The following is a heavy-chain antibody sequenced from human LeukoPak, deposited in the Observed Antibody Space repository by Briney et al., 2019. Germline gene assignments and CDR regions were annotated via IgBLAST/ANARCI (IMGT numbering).Heavy chain of an antibody. D-gene: IGHD2-2*02. CDR3: AKDIYGTDAFDI. Sequence: GGSLRLSCAASGFTFSSYWMHWVRQAPGRGLVWVSRINTDGSSTSYADSVKGRFTISRDNAKNTLYLQMNSLRAEDTALYYCAKDIYGTDAFDIWGQGTMVTVSS. CDR2: INTDGSST. CDR1: GFTFSSYW. V-gene: IGHV3-74*01. J-gene: IGHJ3*02.